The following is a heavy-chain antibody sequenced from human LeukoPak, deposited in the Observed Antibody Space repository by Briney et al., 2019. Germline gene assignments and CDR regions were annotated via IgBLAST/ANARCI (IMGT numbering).Heavy chain of an antibody. D-gene: IGHD3-10*01. Sequence: PSETLSLTCAVSGYSISSGYYWGWIRQPPGKGLEWIGSIYHSGSTYYNPSLKSRVTISVDTSKNQFSLKLSSVTAADTAVYYWARVSLVRGFFILNASGHSFDYWGQGTLFTVSS. CDR3: ARVSLVRGFFILNASGHSFDY. V-gene: IGHV4-38-2*01. J-gene: IGHJ4*02. CDR2: IYHSGST. CDR1: GYSISSGYY.